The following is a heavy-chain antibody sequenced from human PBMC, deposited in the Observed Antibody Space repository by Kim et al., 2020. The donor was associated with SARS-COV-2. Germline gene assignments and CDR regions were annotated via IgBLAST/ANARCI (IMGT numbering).Heavy chain of an antibody. D-gene: IGHD3-3*01. J-gene: IGHJ5*02. CDR2: IKQDGSEK. V-gene: IGHV3-7*01. CDR1: GFTFSSYW. Sequence: GGSLRLSCAASGFTFSSYWMSWVRQAPGKGLEWVANIKQDGSEKYYVDSVKGRFTISRDNAKNSLYLQMNSLRAEDTAVYYCAREISYYDFWSGYPVDPWGQGTLVTVSS. CDR3: AREISYYDFWSGYPVDP.